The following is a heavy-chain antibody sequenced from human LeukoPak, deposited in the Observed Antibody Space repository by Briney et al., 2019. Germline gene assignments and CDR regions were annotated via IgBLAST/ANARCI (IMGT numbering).Heavy chain of an antibody. D-gene: IGHD2-2*01. CDR3: ARVGTLYCSSTSCSYFDY. CDR2: IYTSGST. J-gene: IGHJ4*02. V-gene: IGHV4-4*07. CDR1: GGSISSYY. Sequence: SETLSLTCTVSGGSISSYYWSWIRHPAGKGLEWIGRIYTSGSTNYNPSIKGRVTMSVHTSKNQFSLKLSSVTAADTAVYYCARVGTLYCSSTSCSYFDYWGQGTLVTVSS.